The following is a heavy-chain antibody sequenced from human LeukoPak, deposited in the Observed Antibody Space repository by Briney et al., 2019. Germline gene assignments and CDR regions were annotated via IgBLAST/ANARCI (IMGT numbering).Heavy chain of an antibody. Sequence: TSETLSLTCTVSGGSISSSSYYWGWIRQPPGKGLEWIGSIYYSGSTYYNPSLKSRVTISVDTSKNQFSLKLSSVTAADTAVYYCARLSQLWFGELLPFVDYWGQGTLVTVSS. CDR2: IYYSGST. CDR1: GGSISSSSYY. J-gene: IGHJ4*02. D-gene: IGHD3-10*01. CDR3: ARLSQLWFGELLPFVDY. V-gene: IGHV4-39*07.